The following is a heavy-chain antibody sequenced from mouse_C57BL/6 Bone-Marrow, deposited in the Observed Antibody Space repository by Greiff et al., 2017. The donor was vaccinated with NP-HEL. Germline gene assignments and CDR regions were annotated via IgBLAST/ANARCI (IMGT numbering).Heavy chain of an antibody. CDR3: ARGDYLDY. Sequence: ESGPGLVKPSQSLSLTCSVTGYSITSGYYWNWIRQFPGNKLEWMGYISYDGSNNYNPSLKNRISITRDTSKNQFFLKLNSVTTEDTATYYCARGDYLDYWGQGTTLTVSS. CDR1: GYSITSGYY. J-gene: IGHJ2*01. CDR2: ISYDGSN. V-gene: IGHV3-6*01.